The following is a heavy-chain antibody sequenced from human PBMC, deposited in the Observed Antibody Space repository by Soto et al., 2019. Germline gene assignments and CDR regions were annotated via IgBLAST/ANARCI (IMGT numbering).Heavy chain of an antibody. J-gene: IGHJ4*02. CDR1: GFTFSSYS. CDR2: ISSSSSTI. Sequence: GGSLRLSCAASGFTFSSYSMNWVRQAPGKGLEWVSYISSSSSTIYYADSVKGRFTISRDNAKNSLYLQMNSLRAEDTATYYCARSYYYDSSGYYYGFLDYWGQGTLVTVSS. V-gene: IGHV3-48*01. CDR3: ARSYYYDSSGYYYGFLDY. D-gene: IGHD3-22*01.